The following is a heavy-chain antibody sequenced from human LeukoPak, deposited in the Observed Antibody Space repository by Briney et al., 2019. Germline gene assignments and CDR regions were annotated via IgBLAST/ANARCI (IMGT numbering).Heavy chain of an antibody. CDR2: ISSSGSTI. D-gene: IGHD5-18*01. V-gene: IGHV3-11*01. Sequence: PGGSLRLSCAASGFTFSDYYMSWIRQAPGKGLEWVSYISSSGSTIYYADSVKGRFTISRDNAKNSLYLQMNSLRAEDTAVYYCARDSDTAMVKDAFDIWGQGTMVTVSS. CDR1: GFTFSDYY. J-gene: IGHJ3*02. CDR3: ARDSDTAMVKDAFDI.